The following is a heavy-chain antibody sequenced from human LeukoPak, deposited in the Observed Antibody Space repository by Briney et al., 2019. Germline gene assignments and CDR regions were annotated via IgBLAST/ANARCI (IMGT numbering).Heavy chain of an antibody. CDR3: ARSRHSYDSSGFPHY. D-gene: IGHD3-22*01. CDR1: GFTVRSNY. V-gene: IGHV3-21*04. CDR2: ISSSSSYI. Sequence: GGSLRLSCAASGFTVRSNYMSWFRQAPGKGLEWVSSISSSSSYIYYADSVKGRFTISRDNAKNSLYLQMNSLRAEDTALYYCARSRHSYDSSGFPHYWGQGTLVTVSS. J-gene: IGHJ4*02.